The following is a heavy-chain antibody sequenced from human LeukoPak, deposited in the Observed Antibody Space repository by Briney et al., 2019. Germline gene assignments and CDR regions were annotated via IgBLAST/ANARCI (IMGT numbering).Heavy chain of an antibody. D-gene: IGHD1-26*01. Sequence: GGSLRLSCAASGFTFSSYWMSWVRQAPGKGLEWVANIKQDGSEKYYVDSVKGRFTISRDNAKNSLYLQMNSLRAEDTALYYCARVGSYYYYYMDVWGKGTTVTISS. CDR2: IKQDGSEK. J-gene: IGHJ6*03. V-gene: IGHV3-7*03. CDR1: GFTFSSYW. CDR3: ARVGSYYYYYMDV.